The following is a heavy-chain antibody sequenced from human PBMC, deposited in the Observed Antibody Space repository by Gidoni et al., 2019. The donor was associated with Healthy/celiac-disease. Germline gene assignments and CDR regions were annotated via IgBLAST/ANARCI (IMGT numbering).Heavy chain of an antibody. J-gene: IGHJ4*02. D-gene: IGHD2-2*01. CDR1: YG. V-gene: IGHV3-30*19. CDR2: ISYDGSNK. CDR3: ARPCGVVPAPFCF. Sequence: YGMHWVRQAPGKGLEWVAVISYDGSNKYYADSVKGRFTISRDNSKNTLYLQMNSLRAEDTAVYYCARPCGVVPAPFCFGGQGTLVTASS.